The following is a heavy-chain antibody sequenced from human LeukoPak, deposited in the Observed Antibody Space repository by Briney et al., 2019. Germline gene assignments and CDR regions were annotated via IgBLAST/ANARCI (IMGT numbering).Heavy chain of an antibody. CDR3: ARGGSLGGAGEYNWFDP. CDR2: INAGNGNT. V-gene: IGHV1-3*01. D-gene: IGHD3-16*01. Sequence: ASVKVSCKASGYTFTSYAMHWVRQAPGQRLEWMGWINAGNGNTKYSQKFQGRVTITRNTSISTAYMELSSLRSEDTAVYYCARGGSLGGAGEYNWFDPWGQGTLVTVSS. CDR1: GYTFTSYA. J-gene: IGHJ5*02.